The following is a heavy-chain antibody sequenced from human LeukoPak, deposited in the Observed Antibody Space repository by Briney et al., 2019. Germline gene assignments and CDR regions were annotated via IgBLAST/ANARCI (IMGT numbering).Heavy chain of an antibody. D-gene: IGHD3-10*01. CDR3: AKELYGSGSSEYYFDY. V-gene: IGHV3-30*04. J-gene: IGHJ4*02. CDR1: GFTFTTYA. Sequence: PGGSLRLSCAASGFTFTTYAIHWVRQAPGKGLEWVAVISYDGSNKYYADSVKGRFTISRDNSKNTLYLRMNSLRAEDTAVYYCAKELYGSGSSEYYFDYWGQGTLVTVSS. CDR2: ISYDGSNK.